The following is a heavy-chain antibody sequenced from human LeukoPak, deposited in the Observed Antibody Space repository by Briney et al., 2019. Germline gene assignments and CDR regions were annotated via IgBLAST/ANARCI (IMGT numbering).Heavy chain of an antibody. Sequence: GGSLRLSCAASGFTFSSYAMSWVRQAPRKGLEWVSAISGSGGSTYYADSAKGRFTISRDNSKNTLYLQMNSQRAEDTAVYYCAKDKRAAAGTTGDYWGQGTLVTVSS. CDR1: GFTFSSYA. CDR2: ISGSGGST. J-gene: IGHJ4*02. V-gene: IGHV3-23*01. CDR3: AKDKRAAAGTTGDY. D-gene: IGHD6-13*01.